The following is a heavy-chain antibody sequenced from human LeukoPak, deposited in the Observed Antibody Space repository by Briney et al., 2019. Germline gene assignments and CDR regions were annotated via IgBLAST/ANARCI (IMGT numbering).Heavy chain of an antibody. Sequence: SEILSLTCAVYGGSFSAYYWSWIRQPPGKGLEWIGEINHSGRTNYNASLKSRATISVDTSKNQFSLKMSYVTAADTAVYYCARSPRYSGYDYGSDYWGRGILVTVSS. CDR1: GGSFSAYY. J-gene: IGHJ4*02. V-gene: IGHV4-34*01. D-gene: IGHD5-12*01. CDR3: ARSPRYSGYDYGSDY. CDR2: INHSGRT.